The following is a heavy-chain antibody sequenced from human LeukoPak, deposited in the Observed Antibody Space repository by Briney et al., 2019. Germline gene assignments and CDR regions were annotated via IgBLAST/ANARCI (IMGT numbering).Heavy chain of an antibody. V-gene: IGHV6-1*01. D-gene: IGHD1-1*01. CDR1: GDSVSSISAA. CDR3: VRGGSIGRSNWFDP. Sequence: SQTLSLTCAISGDSVSSISAAWIWIRQSPWRGLEWLGRTYYRSKWYNDYAVSVKSRITINPDTSKNQFSLQLNSVTPEDTAVYYCVRGGSIGRSNWFDPWGQGTLVTVSS. CDR2: TYYRSKWYN. J-gene: IGHJ5*02.